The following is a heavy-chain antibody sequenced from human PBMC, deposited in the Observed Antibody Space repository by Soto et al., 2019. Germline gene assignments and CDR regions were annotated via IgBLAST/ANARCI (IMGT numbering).Heavy chain of an antibody. D-gene: IGHD3-10*01. Sequence: SETLSLTCAVYGGSFSGYYWSWIRQPPGKGLEWIGEIDHSGSTNYNPSLKSRVTISVDTSKNQFSLKLSSVTAADTAVYYCATAQLYYYPDYWGQGTLVTVSS. V-gene: IGHV4-34*01. J-gene: IGHJ4*02. CDR1: GGSFSGYY. CDR2: IDHSGST. CDR3: ATAQLYYYPDY.